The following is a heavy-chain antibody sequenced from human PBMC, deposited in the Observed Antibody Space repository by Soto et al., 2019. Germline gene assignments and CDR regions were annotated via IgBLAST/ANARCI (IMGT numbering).Heavy chain of an antibody. CDR2: IKQDGSEK. J-gene: IGHJ6*02. Sequence: PGGSLRLSCAASGFTFSSYWMSWVRQAPGKGLEWVANIKQDGSEKYYVDSVKGRFTISRDNAKNSLYLQMNSLRAEDTAVYYCARDEFRAVAGDYYYYGMDVWGQGTTVTV. V-gene: IGHV3-7*03. CDR1: GFTFSSYW. D-gene: IGHD6-19*01. CDR3: ARDEFRAVAGDYYYYGMDV.